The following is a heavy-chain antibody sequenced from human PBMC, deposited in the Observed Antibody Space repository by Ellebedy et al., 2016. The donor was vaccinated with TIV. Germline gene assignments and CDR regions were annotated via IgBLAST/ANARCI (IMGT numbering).Heavy chain of an antibody. CDR1: GLESSKSV. CDR3: ATRHKSYMDV. CDR2: LSLRTGRS. V-gene: IGHV3-23*01. Sequence: GGSLRLXXAAAGLESSKSVINWVRQAPGKGLEWISGLSLRTGRSFCADSVKGRFSISRDNSSATTFLQMDSLRPEDTAIYYCATRHKSYMDVWGSGTSVTVSS. J-gene: IGHJ6*03.